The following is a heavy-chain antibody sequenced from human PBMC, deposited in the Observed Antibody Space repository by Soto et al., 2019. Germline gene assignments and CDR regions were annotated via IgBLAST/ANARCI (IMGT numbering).Heavy chain of an antibody. J-gene: IGHJ5*02. CDR1: GFTFSSYS. Sequence: GGSLRLSCAVSGFTFSSYSMIWVRQAPGKGLEWVSSISSSSSYIYYADSVKGRFTISRDNAKNSLYLQMNSLRAEDTAVYYCARAPFPSIAAAANWFDPWGQGTLVTVS. CDR3: ARAPFPSIAAAANWFDP. CDR2: ISSSSSYI. D-gene: IGHD6-13*01. V-gene: IGHV3-21*01.